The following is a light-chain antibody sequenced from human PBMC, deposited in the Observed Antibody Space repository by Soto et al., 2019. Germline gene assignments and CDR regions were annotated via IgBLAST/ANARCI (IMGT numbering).Light chain of an antibody. CDR1: QTASSSY. V-gene: IGKV3-20*01. J-gene: IGKJ2*01. CDR2: DSS. Sequence: EIVLTQSPGTLSLSPGERATLSCRASQTASSSYLAWYQQKPGQAPRLLIYDSSTRATGIPGRFSGSASGTDFTLTISRLEPEDVEVYYCQQYGPSPMYTFGQGTNLESK. CDR3: QQYGPSPMYT.